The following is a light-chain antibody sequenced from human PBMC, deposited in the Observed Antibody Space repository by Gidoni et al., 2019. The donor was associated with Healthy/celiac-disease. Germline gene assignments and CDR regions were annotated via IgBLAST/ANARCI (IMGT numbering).Light chain of an antibody. J-gene: IGKJ2*01. CDR1: QSVSSY. CDR3: QQRSNQDT. Sequence: EIVLTQSPATLSLSPGERATLSCRASQSVSSYLAWYQQKPGQAPRLLIYDASNRATGIPARFSGSGSGTDFTLTISILEPEDFAVDCCQQRSNQDTFGQXTKLEIK. CDR2: DAS. V-gene: IGKV3-11*01.